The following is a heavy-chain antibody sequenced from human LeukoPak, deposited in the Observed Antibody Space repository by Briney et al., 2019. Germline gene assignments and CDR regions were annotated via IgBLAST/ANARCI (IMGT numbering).Heavy chain of an antibody. D-gene: IGHD6-19*01. Sequence: PGRSLRLSCAASGFTFSSYGMHWVRQAPGKGLEWVAVISYDGSNKYYADSVKGRFTISGDNSKNTLYLQMNSLRAEDTAVYYCARDHDAAGNFDYWGQGTLVTVSS. V-gene: IGHV3-30*03. CDR2: ISYDGSNK. CDR1: GFTFSSYG. CDR3: ARDHDAAGNFDY. J-gene: IGHJ4*02.